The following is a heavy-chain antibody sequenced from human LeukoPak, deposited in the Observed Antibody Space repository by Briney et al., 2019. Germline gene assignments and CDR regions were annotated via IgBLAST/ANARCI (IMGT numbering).Heavy chain of an antibody. CDR1: GFTFSFYG. Sequence: GGSLRLSCAGSGFTFSFYGMHWVRPAPGKGLEWVAFIPYDGSNKYYADSVKGRFTISRDNSKNTLYLQMNSLRAEDTAVYYCAKDLYSSSWYSDYWGQGTLVTVSS. J-gene: IGHJ4*02. V-gene: IGHV3-30*02. CDR2: IPYDGSNK. CDR3: AKDLYSSSWYSDY. D-gene: IGHD6-13*01.